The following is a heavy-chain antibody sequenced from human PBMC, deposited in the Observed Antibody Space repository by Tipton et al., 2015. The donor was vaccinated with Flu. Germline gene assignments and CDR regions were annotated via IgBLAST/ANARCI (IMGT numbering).Heavy chain of an antibody. CDR2: LYTGGRT. V-gene: IGHV3-66*02. D-gene: IGHD5-18*01. CDR3: VRSGYSYGYVDY. CDR1: GFIFSNYW. J-gene: IGHJ4*02. Sequence: GSLRLSCAASGFIFSNYWMSWVRQAPGKGLEWVSVLYTGGRTYYADSVRGRFTISRDTSKNTLYLQMNSLRSEDSAVYYCVRSGYSYGYVDYWGQGALVTVSS.